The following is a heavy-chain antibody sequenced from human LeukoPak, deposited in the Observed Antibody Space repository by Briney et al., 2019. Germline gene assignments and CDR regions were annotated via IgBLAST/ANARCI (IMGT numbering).Heavy chain of an antibody. CDR2: INPTGGST. J-gene: IGHJ4*02. V-gene: IGHV1-46*01. Sequence: ASVKVSCKASGYTFPCYFMHWVRQAPGQGLEWMGIINPTGGSTTYAQKFQGRVTMTRDTSTSTVYLELSSLRSDDTAVYYCARTAARRFDYWGQGTLVTVSS. CDR3: ARTAARRFDY. D-gene: IGHD6-6*01. CDR1: GYTFPCYF.